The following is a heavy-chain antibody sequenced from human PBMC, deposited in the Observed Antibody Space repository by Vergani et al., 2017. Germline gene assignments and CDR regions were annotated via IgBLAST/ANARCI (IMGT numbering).Heavy chain of an antibody. D-gene: IGHD2-15*01. J-gene: IGHJ3*02. V-gene: IGHV4-59*01. CDR1: GGSISSYY. Sequence: QVQLQESGPGLVKPSETLSLTCTVSGGSISSYYWSWIRQPPGKGLEWIGYIYYSGSTNYNPSLKSRVTISVDTSKNQFSLKLISVTAADTAVYYCARYCSGGSCYDTGNDAFDIWGQGTMVTVSS. CDR2: IYYSGST. CDR3: ARYCSGGSCYDTGNDAFDI.